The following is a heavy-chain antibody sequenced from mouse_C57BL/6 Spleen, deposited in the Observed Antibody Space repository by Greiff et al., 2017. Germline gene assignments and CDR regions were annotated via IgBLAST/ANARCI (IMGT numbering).Heavy chain of an antibody. CDR3: ARYRGGDYSFFDY. J-gene: IGHJ2*01. D-gene: IGHD2-13*01. CDR1: GFTFTDYY. Sequence: EVQLVESGGGLVQPGGSLSLSCAASGFTFTDYYMSWVRQTPGKALEWLGFISKKANGYTTEYSASVKGRFTISRDNSPSILYLQMHTLRTEDSATYYCARYRGGDYSFFDYWGQGTTLTVSS. V-gene: IGHV7-3*01. CDR2: ISKKANGYTT.